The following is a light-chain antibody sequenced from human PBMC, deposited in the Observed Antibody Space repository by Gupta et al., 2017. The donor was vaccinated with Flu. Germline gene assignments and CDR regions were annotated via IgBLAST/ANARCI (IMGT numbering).Light chain of an antibody. Sequence: SALTQPASVSGSPRPAITIPSTGGSSDISFYDFVSLYQQHPGKAPTLILYEVARRPSGVSHRFSGAKSGNTATLTISGLQPEDEATYYCSSYSGVSTCLFGGGTTLT. CDR1: SSDISFYDF. CDR3: SSYSGVSTCL. V-gene: IGLV2-23*02. J-gene: IGLJ3*02. CDR2: EVA.